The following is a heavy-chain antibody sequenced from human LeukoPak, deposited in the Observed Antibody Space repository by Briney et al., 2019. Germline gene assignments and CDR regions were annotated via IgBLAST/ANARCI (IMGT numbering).Heavy chain of an antibody. CDR3: ARGAYSGSPNLGDY. D-gene: IGHD1-26*01. J-gene: IGHJ4*02. V-gene: IGHV3-30-3*01. Sequence: GRSLRLSCAASQFTFSSYAMHWVRQAPGKGLEWVAVISYDGSNKYYADSVKGRFTISRDNSKNTLYLQMNSLRAEDTAVYYCARGAYSGSPNLGDYWGQGTLVTVSS. CDR1: QFTFSSYA. CDR2: ISYDGSNK.